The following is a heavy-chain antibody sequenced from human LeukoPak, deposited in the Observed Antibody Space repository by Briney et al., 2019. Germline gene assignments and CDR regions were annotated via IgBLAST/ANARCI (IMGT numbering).Heavy chain of an antibody. CDR1: GYTFTVYY. Sequence: GASVKVSCKASGYTFTVYYMHWVRQAPGQGLEWMGRIIPILGITNYAQKFQGRVTITADKSTSTACMELSSLRSEDTAVYYCARDRWYYYDSSGYYAPFDYWGQGTLVTVSS. V-gene: IGHV1-69*04. CDR2: IIPILGIT. D-gene: IGHD3-22*01. CDR3: ARDRWYYYDSSGYYAPFDY. J-gene: IGHJ4*02.